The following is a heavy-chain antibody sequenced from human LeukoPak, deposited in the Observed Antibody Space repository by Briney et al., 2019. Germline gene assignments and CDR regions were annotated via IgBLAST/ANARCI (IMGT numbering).Heavy chain of an antibody. V-gene: IGHV3-23*01. CDR3: AKDRPNYYGSNGHYYRRDGDY. CDR1: RFTVSSNY. Sequence: AGGSLRLSCAASRFTVSSNYMSWVRQAPGKGLQWVSSITSSGDGTYYVDSVKGRFTISRDNSENMLYLQMNSLRVEDTAVYFCAKDRPNYYGSNGHYYRRDGDYWGQGTLVTVSS. J-gene: IGHJ4*02. D-gene: IGHD3-22*01. CDR2: ITSSGDGT.